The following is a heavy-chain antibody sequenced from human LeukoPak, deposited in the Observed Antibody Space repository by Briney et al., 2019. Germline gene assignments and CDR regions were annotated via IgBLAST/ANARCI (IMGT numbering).Heavy chain of an antibody. V-gene: IGHV5-51*01. CDR2: IYPDDSET. CDR3: ARQAYGGHFDAFDI. Sequence: GESLKISCKASGYRFTTDYIGWVRQMPGKGLEWMGIIYPDDSETNYSPSFQGQVSMSVVKSITTAYLQWSSLKASDTAIYYCARQAYGGHFDAFDIWGQGTMVTVSP. D-gene: IGHD2-21*01. CDR1: GYRFTTDY. J-gene: IGHJ3*02.